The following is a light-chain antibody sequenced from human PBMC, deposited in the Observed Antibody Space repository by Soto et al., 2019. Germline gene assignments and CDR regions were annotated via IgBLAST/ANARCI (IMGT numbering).Light chain of an antibody. V-gene: IGKV3-15*01. Sequence: ETVLTQSPATLSVSPGERATLSCRASETVSTNLAWYQQKPGQPPRLLIYDVSTGATGIPARFSGRGSGTEFTLTISSLQSEDFAVYYCQQYNSWPQTFGQGTKVEIK. CDR2: DVS. CDR1: ETVSTN. J-gene: IGKJ1*01. CDR3: QQYNSWPQT.